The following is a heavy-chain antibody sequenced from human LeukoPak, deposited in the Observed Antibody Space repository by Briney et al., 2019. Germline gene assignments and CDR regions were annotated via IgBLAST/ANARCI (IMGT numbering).Heavy chain of an antibody. V-gene: IGHV1-8*03. Sequence: GASVKVSCKASGYTFTSYDINWVRQATGQGLEWMGWMNPNSGNTGYAQKFQGRVTITGNTSISTAYMELSSLRSEDTAVYYCARGYSSGWGHVDYWGQGTLVTVSS. CDR2: MNPNSGNT. CDR1: GYTFTSYD. D-gene: IGHD6-19*01. J-gene: IGHJ4*02. CDR3: ARGYSSGWGHVDY.